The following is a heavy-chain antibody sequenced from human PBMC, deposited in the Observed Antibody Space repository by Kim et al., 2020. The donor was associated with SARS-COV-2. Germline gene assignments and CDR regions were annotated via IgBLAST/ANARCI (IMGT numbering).Heavy chain of an antibody. CDR3: AKDYYGSGIYYGGYFQH. CDR1: GFTFSSYA. J-gene: IGHJ1*01. D-gene: IGHD3-10*01. Sequence: GGSLRLSCAASGFTFSSYAMSWVRQAPGKGLEWVSAISGSGGSTYYADSVKRRFTISRDNSKNTLYLQMNSLRAEDTAVYYCAKDYYGSGIYYGGYFQHWGQGTLVTVSS. V-gene: IGHV3-23*01. CDR2: ISGSGGST.